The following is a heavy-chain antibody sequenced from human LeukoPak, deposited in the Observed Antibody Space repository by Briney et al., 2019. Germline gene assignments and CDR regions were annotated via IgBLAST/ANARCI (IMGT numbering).Heavy chain of an antibody. Sequence: SETLTLTCTVSGASIGSYYWNWIRQPPGKGLQWIGYIYYSGTTNYNPSLKSRVTISIDTSKNQFSLELSSVTAADTAVYYCAITMVRGVTDYWGQGTLVTVSS. V-gene: IGHV4-59*01. CDR2: IYYSGTT. D-gene: IGHD3-10*01. J-gene: IGHJ4*02. CDR3: AITMVRGVTDY. CDR1: GASIGSYY.